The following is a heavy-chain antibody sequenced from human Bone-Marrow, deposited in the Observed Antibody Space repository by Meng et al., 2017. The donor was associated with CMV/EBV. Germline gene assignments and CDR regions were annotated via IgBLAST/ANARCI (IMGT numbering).Heavy chain of an antibody. D-gene: IGHD4-11*01. CDR2: NRSKAYSYAT. V-gene: IGHV3-73*01. Sequence: GEFLKISWAAPGITFSGSAMHWVRQASGKGLERVGRNRSKAYSYATAFAASVKGMLTISRNDSKNTTYLQMNSLKTEDTAVYYHTTVSLNYYYYYGMDVWGQGTTVTVSS. CDR1: GITFSGSA. CDR3: TTVSLNYYYYYGMDV. J-gene: IGHJ6*02.